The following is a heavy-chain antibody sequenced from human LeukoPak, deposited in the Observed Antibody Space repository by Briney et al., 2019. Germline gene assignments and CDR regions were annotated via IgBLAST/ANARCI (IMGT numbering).Heavy chain of an antibody. J-gene: IGHJ4*02. CDR2: IIPIFGTA. Sequence: SVKVSCKASGGTFSSYAISWVRQAPGQGLEWMGGIIPIFGTANYAQKFQGRVTITADESTSTAYMELSSLRSEDTAVYYCARLPRGISSSKYFNSWAQGPLVTVSS. CDR1: GGTFSSYA. D-gene: IGHD6-6*01. CDR3: ARLPRGISSSKYFNS. V-gene: IGHV1-69*13.